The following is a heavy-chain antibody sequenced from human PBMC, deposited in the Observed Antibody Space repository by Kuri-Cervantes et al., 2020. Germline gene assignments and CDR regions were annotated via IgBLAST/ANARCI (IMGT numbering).Heavy chain of an antibody. Sequence: GESLKISCAGSGYTFSRNWTHWVRQAPGRGLVWVSRMNNDDSSKTYADSVRGRFTISRDNAKNTLYLQMNSLRADDTAVYYCAREIYAGAVYYFDLWGHGTPVTVSS. V-gene: IGHV3-74*03. CDR1: GYTFSRNW. CDR2: MNNDDSSK. J-gene: IGHJ4*01. D-gene: IGHD3-10*01. CDR3: AREIYAGAVYYFDL.